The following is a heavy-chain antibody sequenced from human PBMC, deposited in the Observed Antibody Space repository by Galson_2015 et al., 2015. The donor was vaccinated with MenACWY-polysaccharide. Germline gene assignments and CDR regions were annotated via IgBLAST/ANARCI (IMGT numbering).Heavy chain of an antibody. CDR3: ARGGRAVSNRNWFDP. CDR2: ISYDGGT. V-gene: IGHV4-31*03. D-gene: IGHD3-16*01. CDR1: GDSITSGGYF. Sequence: LSLTCTVSGDSITSGGYFWSWIRQHPGKGLEWIASISYDGGTYYNPSLKSRVTMSADTPNNQFSLKLSSVTAADTAVYYCARGGRAVSNRNWFDPWGQGTLVTVSS. J-gene: IGHJ5*02.